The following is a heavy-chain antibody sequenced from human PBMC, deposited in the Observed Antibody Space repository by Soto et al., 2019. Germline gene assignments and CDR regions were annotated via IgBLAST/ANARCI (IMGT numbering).Heavy chain of an antibody. V-gene: IGHV3-7*05. CDR1: GFALSNYW. CDR2: IKQDGSEK. Sequence: EVQLVESGGGLVQPGESLRLSCVASGFALSNYWINWVRQAPGKGLEWVANIKQDGSEKNYVASVKGRFTISRDNARNSLYLQMNSLRAEDTAAYYCATETSTWGCWGQGPLVTVSS. CDR3: ATETSTWGC. D-gene: IGHD7-27*01. J-gene: IGHJ4*02.